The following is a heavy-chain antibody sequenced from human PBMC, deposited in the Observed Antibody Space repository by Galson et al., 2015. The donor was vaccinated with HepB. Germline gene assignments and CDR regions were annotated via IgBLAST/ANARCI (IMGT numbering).Heavy chain of an antibody. CDR1: GFTFSSYS. CDR2: ISSSSYI. V-gene: IGHV3-21*01. Sequence: SLRLSCAASGFTFSSYSMNWVRQAPGKGLEWVSSISSSSYIYYADSVKGRFTISRDNAKNSLYLQMNSLRAEDTAVYYCARGDSGSSGYYYYGMDVWGQGTTVTVSS. D-gene: IGHD1-26*01. J-gene: IGHJ6*02. CDR3: ARGDSGSSGYYYYGMDV.